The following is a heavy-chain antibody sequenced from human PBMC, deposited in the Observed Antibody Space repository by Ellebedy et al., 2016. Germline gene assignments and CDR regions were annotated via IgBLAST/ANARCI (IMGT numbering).Heavy chain of an antibody. D-gene: IGHD6-25*01. CDR2: ISYNGGTT. CDR1: GFTFSSCA. CDR3: AKRKGQRHYNYYIDV. J-gene: IGHJ6*03. Sequence: GESLKISXAASGFTFSSCALRWIRQAPGKGLEWVSSISYNGGTTYYAASVKGRFTISRDNSNNTLYLQMGSLRAEDSAVYYCAKRKGQRHYNYYIDVWGKGTTVTVSS. V-gene: IGHV3-23*01.